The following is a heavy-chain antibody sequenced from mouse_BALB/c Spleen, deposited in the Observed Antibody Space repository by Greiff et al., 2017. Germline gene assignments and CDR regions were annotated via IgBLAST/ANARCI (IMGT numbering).Heavy chain of an antibody. CDR1: GYAFSSYW. CDR2: IYPGDGDT. V-gene: IGHV1-80*01. J-gene: IGHJ2*01. Sequence: QVQLKQSGAELVRPGSSVKISCKASGYAFSSYWMNWVKQRPGQGLEWIGQIYPGDGDTNYNGKFKGKATLTADKSSSTAYMQLSSLTSEDSAVYFCARDYGNYLYYFDYWGQGTTLTVSS. CDR3: ARDYGNYLYYFDY. D-gene: IGHD2-1*01.